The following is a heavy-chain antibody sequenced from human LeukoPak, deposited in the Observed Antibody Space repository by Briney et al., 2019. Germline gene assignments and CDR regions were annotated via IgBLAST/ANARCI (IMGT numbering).Heavy chain of an antibody. CDR2: IYNSAST. CDR3: ARGVATNGNFDY. Sequence: PAETLSLTCAVYGGSFSAYYWSWIRQHPWKGLEWIGYIYNSASTYYNPSLRSRVSISIDTSKNQFSLRLSSVNVTDTAVYYCARGVATNGNFDYWGQGSLVTVSS. D-gene: IGHD5-12*01. V-gene: IGHV4-31*11. J-gene: IGHJ4*02. CDR1: GGSFSAYY.